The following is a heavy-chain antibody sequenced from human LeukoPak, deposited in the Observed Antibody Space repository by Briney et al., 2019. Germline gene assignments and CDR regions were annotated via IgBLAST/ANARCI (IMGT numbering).Heavy chain of an antibody. CDR1: GGSISSGSYY. D-gene: IGHD3-22*01. CDR2: FYTRGST. CDR3: ARSLTYYYDSSGYYSG. Sequence: SETLSLTCTVSGGSISSGSYYWSWIRQPAGKGLEWIGRFYTRGSTNYNPSLKSRVTISIDTSKNQFSLKLSSVTAADTAVYYCARSLTYYYDSSGYYSGWGQGTLVTVSS. V-gene: IGHV4-61*02. J-gene: IGHJ4*02.